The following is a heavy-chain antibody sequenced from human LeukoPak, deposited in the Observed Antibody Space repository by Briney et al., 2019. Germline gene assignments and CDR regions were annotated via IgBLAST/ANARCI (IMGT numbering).Heavy chain of an antibody. CDR1: GGSISSYY. CDR3: ARLRSGYSYGTPFDY. D-gene: IGHD5-18*01. CDR2: IYYSGST. Sequence: SETLSLTCTVSGGSISSYYWSWIRQPPGKGLEWIGYIYYSGSTNYNPSLESRVTISVDTSKNQFSLELSSVTAADTAVYYCARLRSGYSYGTPFDYWGQGTLVTVSS. V-gene: IGHV4-59*08. J-gene: IGHJ4*02.